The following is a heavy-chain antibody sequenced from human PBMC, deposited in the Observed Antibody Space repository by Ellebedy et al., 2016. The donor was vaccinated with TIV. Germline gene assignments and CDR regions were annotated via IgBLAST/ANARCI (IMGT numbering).Heavy chain of an antibody. J-gene: IGHJ4*02. D-gene: IGHD6-19*01. Sequence: ASVKVSXKASSYTFTSYGISWVRQAPGQGLEWMGWISAYNGNTNYAQKLQGRVTMTTDTSTSTAYMELRSLRSDDTAVYYCAREVSSAPDDYWGQGTLVTVSS. V-gene: IGHV1-18*01. CDR2: ISAYNGNT. CDR3: AREVSSAPDDY. CDR1: SYTFTSYG.